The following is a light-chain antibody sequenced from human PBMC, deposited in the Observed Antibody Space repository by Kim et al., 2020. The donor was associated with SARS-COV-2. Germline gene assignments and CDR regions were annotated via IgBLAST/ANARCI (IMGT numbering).Light chain of an antibody. Sequence: EIVLTQSPGTLCLSPGDRATLSCRASQSVYSDYLAWYQQKPGQAPRFLIHEASIRATGIPDRFSGSGSGTDFTLTIRRLQPEDLAVYYCQQYGSSWTFGQGTKVDIK. CDR2: EAS. CDR1: QSVYSDY. CDR3: QQYGSSWT. V-gene: IGKV3-20*01. J-gene: IGKJ1*01.